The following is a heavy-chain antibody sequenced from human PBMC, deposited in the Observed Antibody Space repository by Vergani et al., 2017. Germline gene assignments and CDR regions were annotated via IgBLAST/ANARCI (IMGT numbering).Heavy chain of an antibody. J-gene: IGHJ5*02. D-gene: IGHD2-15*01. CDR1: GGSISSGSYY. CDR2: IYTSGST. V-gene: IGHV4-61*02. CDR3: ARGGVVVVAATPGWFDP. Sequence: QVQLQESGPGLVKPSQTLSLTCTVSGGSISSGSYYWSWIRQPAGKGLEWIGRIYTSGSTNYNPSLKSRVTISVDTSKNQFSLKLSSVTAADTAVYYCARGGVVVVAATPGWFDPWGQGTLVTVSS.